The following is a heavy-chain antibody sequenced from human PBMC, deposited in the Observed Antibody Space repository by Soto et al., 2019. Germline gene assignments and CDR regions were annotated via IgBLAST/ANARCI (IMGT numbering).Heavy chain of an antibody. D-gene: IGHD3-3*01. J-gene: IGHJ3*02. CDR1: GFTFGDYY. V-gene: IGHV3-11*06. CDR2: ISSSSSYT. Sequence: GGSLRLSCAASGFTFGDYYMSWIRQAPGKGLEWVSYISSSSSYTNYADSVKGRFTISRDNAKNSLYLQMNSLRAEDTAVYYCARAQLYYDFWSGYPDAFDIWGQGTMVTVSS. CDR3: ARAQLYYDFWSGYPDAFDI.